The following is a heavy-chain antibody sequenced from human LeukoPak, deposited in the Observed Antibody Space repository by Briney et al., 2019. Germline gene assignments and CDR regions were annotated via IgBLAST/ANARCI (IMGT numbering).Heavy chain of an antibody. V-gene: IGHV4-34*01. CDR3: ARGRGIAVAGTFKPHFDY. CDR1: GGSFSGYY. D-gene: IGHD6-19*01. Sequence: SETLSLTCAVYGGSFSGYYWSWIRQPPGKGLEWIGEINHSGSTNYNPSLKSRVTISVDTSKNQFSLKLSSVTAADTAVYYCARGRGIAVAGTFKPHFDYWGQGTLVTVSS. J-gene: IGHJ4*02. CDR2: INHSGST.